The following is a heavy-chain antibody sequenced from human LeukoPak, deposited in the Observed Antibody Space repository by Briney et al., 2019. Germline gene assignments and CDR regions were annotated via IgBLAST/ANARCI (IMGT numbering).Heavy chain of an antibody. CDR2: ISGSGGST. CDR1: GFTFSSYA. V-gene: IGHV3-23*01. CDR3: AKDVRAYSYGFVVDY. D-gene: IGHD5-18*01. Sequence: PGGSMRLASAAYGFTFSSYAMSWVRQAPGKGLEWVSAISGSGGSTYYADSVKGRFTISRDNSKNTLYLQMNSLRVEDTAVYYCAKDVRAYSYGFVVDYWGQGTLVTVSS. J-gene: IGHJ4*02.